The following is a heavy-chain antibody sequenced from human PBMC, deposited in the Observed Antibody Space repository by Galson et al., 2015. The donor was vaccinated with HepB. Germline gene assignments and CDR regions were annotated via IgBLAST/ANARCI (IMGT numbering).Heavy chain of an antibody. CDR3: ARLEGYTHFDY. V-gene: IGHV5-10-1*03. Sequence: QSGAEVKKPGESLRISCKGSGFSFTTYWITWVRQMPGKGLEWMGRLDPSDSYTNYSPSFQGHVTISADKSISTAYLQWGSLKASDSAMYYCARLEGYTHFDYWGQGTLVTVSS. CDR1: GFSFTTYW. D-gene: IGHD5-24*01. J-gene: IGHJ4*02. CDR2: LDPSDSYT.